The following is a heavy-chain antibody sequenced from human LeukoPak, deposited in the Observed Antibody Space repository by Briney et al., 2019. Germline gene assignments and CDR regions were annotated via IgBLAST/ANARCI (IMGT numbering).Heavy chain of an antibody. Sequence: PSETLSLTCAVYGGSFSGYYWSWIRQPPGKGLEWIGEINHSGSTNYNPSLKSRVTISVDTSKNQSSLKLCSVTAADTAVYYCARVTGDYWGQGTLVTVSS. CDR1: GGSFSGYY. CDR3: ARVTGDY. D-gene: IGHD3-10*01. V-gene: IGHV4-34*01. CDR2: INHSGST. J-gene: IGHJ4*02.